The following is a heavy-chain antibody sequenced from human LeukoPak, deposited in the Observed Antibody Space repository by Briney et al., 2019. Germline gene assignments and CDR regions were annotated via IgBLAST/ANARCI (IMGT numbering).Heavy chain of an antibody. CDR3: ARGVGVDSLRRLDP. CDR1: GYTFTGYY. D-gene: IGHD3-22*01. Sequence: GASVKVSCKTSGYTFTGYYLHWVRQAPGQGLEWMGWINPNSGGTDYAQKFQGRVTMTRDTSISTVYMELSRLTYDDTAVYYCARGVGVDSLRRLDPWGQGTLVTVSS. V-gene: IGHV1-2*02. CDR2: INPNSGGT. J-gene: IGHJ5*02.